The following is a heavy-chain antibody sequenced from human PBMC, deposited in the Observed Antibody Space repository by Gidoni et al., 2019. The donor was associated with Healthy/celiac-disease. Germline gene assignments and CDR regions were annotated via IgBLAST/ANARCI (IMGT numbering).Heavy chain of an antibody. V-gene: IGHV1-8*01. D-gene: IGHD3-10*02. CDR2: MNPNSGNT. Sequence: QVQLVQSWAEVKKPGASVKVSCKASGYPFTSYDINWVRQATGQGLEWMGWMNPNSGNTGYAQKFQGRVTMTRYTSISTAYMELSSLRSEDTAVYYCACAGAGGGLYYYGMDVWGQGTTVTVSS. CDR1: GYPFTSYD. CDR3: ACAGAGGGLYYYGMDV. J-gene: IGHJ6*02.